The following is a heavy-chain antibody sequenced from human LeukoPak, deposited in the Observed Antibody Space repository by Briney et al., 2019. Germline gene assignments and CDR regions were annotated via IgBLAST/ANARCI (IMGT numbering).Heavy chain of an antibody. CDR1: GYTFTTCA. CDR2: IHADSGNT. D-gene: IGHD6-19*01. CDR3: TIGLAGDWDAFDI. J-gene: IGHJ3*02. Sequence: VASVKVSCKTSGYTFTTCAVHWVRQAPGQRLEWMGWIHADSGNTKYSQKLQGRVAIARDTSASTIYMELTSLRIEDTAVYFCTIGLAGDWDAFDIRGLGTMVTVSS. V-gene: IGHV1-3*01.